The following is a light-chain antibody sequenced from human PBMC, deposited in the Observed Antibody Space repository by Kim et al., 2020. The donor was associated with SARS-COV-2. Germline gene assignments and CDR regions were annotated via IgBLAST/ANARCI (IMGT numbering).Light chain of an antibody. J-gene: IGKJ4*01. CDR2: DAF. CDR3: QHRTNWPLT. CDR1: QSVSNY. V-gene: IGKV3-11*01. Sequence: SLSPGERATRSCRASQSVSNYLAWYQQKPGQAPRLLIYDAFNRATGIPARFSGSGSGTDFTLTISSLEPEDFAVYYCQHRTNWPLTFGGGTKLEI.